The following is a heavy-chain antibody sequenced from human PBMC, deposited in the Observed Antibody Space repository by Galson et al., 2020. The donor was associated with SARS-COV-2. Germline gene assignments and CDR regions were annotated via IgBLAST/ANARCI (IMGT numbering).Heavy chain of an antibody. CDR1: GFPFNSYT. J-gene: IGHJ6*02. CDR2: ISSGSDYI. D-gene: IGHD3-10*02. CDR3: AREASWAMFAMDV. Sequence: GGSLRLSCEGSGFPFNSYTMTWVRQAPGKGLEWVSSISSGSDYIYTADSVKGRFTISRDNAKYSLYLQMSSLRAEDTAVYYCAREASWAMFAMDVWGQGTTVTVSS. V-gene: IGHV3-21*01.